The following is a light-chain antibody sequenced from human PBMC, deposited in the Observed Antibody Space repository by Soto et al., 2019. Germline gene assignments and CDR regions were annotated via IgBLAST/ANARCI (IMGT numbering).Light chain of an antibody. CDR2: DAS. CDR1: QSISTG. Sequence: DIQMTQSPSTLSASVGDRVTITCRASQSISTGLVWYQQKPGKAPKVLIYDASSLQSGVPSRFSGHGSGTDFTLTISSLQPDESASDYCQQYKTYTTFGQGTKLEIK. CDR3: QQYKTYTT. J-gene: IGKJ2*01. V-gene: IGKV1-5*01.